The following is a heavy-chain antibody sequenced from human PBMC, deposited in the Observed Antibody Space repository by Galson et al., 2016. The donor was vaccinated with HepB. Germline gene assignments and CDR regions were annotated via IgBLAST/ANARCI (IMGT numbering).Heavy chain of an antibody. CDR2: ISGSGITT. V-gene: IGHV3-23*01. Sequence: SLRLSCAASGFTLSNYAKSWVRQAPGKGLEWVSDISGSGITTYYADSVKGRFTISRDNSKKTVYLQMSSLRAEDTAVYYCARLVGGYIDYWGQGTLVTVSS. CDR3: ARLVGGYIDY. D-gene: IGHD3-9*01. CDR1: GFTLSNYA. J-gene: IGHJ4*02.